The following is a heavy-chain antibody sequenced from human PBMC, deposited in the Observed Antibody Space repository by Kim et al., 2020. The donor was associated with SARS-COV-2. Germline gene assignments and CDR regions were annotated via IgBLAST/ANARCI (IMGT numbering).Heavy chain of an antibody. CDR2: INSGSSYR. J-gene: IGHJ6*02. Sequence: GGSLRLSCAASGFAFSDYYMTWIRQAPGKGLEWVSYINSGSSYRNSADSVKGRFTISRDNAKNSLYLQMNSLRAEDTAIYYCAGVEYRSSWYAMDVWGQGTTVTVSS. CDR3: AGVEYRSSWYAMDV. D-gene: IGHD6-13*01. CDR1: GFAFSDYY. V-gene: IGHV3-11*06.